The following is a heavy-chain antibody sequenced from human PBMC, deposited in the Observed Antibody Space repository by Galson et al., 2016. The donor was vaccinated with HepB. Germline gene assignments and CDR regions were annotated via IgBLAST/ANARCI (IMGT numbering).Heavy chain of an antibody. D-gene: IGHD6-13*01. J-gene: IGHJ5*02. CDR1: GFTFSSYA. Sequence: SLRLSCAASGFTFSSYAMNWVRQAPGKGLEWVSYISSSGNTRYYADSVKGRFTISRDNTKNSLSLQMNSLGAEDTALYYCAREESSSWSDWFDPWGQGILVIVSS. V-gene: IGHV3-48*03. CDR2: ISSSGNTR. CDR3: AREESSSWSDWFDP.